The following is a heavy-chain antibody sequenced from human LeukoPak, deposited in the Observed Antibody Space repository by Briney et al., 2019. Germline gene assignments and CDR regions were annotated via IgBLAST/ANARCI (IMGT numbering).Heavy chain of an antibody. V-gene: IGHV3-23*01. J-gene: IGHJ4*02. CDR3: AKEGGYDGVDW. D-gene: IGHD5-12*01. Sequence: GGSLRLSCAASGITFSIYTMSWVRQAPGKGLEWVSAIVGSGRNTYYADSVKGRFTISRDNSKNTLYLQMNSLRAEDTAVYHCAKEGGYDGVDWWGQGTLVAVSS. CDR2: IVGSGRNT. CDR1: GITFSIYT.